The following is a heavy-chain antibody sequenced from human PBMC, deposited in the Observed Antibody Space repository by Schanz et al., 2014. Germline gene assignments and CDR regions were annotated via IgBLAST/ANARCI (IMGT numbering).Heavy chain of an antibody. CDR2: INPNSGGT. D-gene: IGHD3-10*01. CDR1: GYTFTDYH. CDR3: AREGTIIRGLTGWFDP. V-gene: IGHV1-2*06. Sequence: QVQLVQSGAEVKKPGASVKVSCKASGYTFTDYHIHWVRQAPGQGLEWMGRINPNSGGTNFAQKFQGRVTVTRDTSISTAYMDLGSLRFDDTAVYYCAREGTIIRGLTGWFDPWGQGTLVTVSS. J-gene: IGHJ5*02.